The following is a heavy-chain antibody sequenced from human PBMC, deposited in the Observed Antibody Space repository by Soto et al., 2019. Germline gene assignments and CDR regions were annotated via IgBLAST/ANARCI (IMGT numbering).Heavy chain of an antibody. CDR2: IYHSGST. J-gene: IGHJ5*02. Sequence: SEDLSLPWGGSGGSLSPGGYLWSRLLQAPRKGPEWIGYIYHSGSTYYNPSLKSRVTISVDRSKNQFSLKLSSVTAADTAVYYCARARDSGYCSGGSCYGWFDPWGQGTLVTVSS. V-gene: IGHV4-30-2*01. CDR3: ARARDSGYCSGGSCYGWFDP. D-gene: IGHD2-15*01. CDR1: GGSLSPGGYL.